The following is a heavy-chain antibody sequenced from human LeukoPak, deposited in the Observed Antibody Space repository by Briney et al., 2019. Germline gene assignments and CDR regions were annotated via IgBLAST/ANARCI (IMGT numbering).Heavy chain of an antibody. CDR2: IYYSGST. CDR3: ARGYLQPLDS. CDR1: GGSISSYY. D-gene: IGHD4-11*01. Sequence: TSETLSLTCTVSGGSISSYYWSWIRQPPGKGLEWIGYIYYSGSTNYNPSLKSRVTISVDTSKNQFSLKLSSVTAADTAVYYCARGYLQPLDSWGQGTLVTVSS. J-gene: IGHJ4*02. V-gene: IGHV4-59*01.